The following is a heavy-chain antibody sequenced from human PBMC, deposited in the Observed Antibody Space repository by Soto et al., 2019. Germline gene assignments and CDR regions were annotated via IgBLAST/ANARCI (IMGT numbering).Heavy chain of an antibody. D-gene: IGHD3-22*01. V-gene: IGHV1-69*01. Sequence: QVQLVQSGAEVKKPGSSVKVSCKASGGTFSSYAISWVRQAPGQGLEWMGGIIPIFGTANYAQKFQDRVTITADESTSTAYMELSSLRSEDTAVYYCASVKDYYDSSGYYVFDYWGQGTLVTVSS. CDR1: GGTFSSYA. CDR2: IIPIFGTA. J-gene: IGHJ4*02. CDR3: ASVKDYYDSSGYYVFDY.